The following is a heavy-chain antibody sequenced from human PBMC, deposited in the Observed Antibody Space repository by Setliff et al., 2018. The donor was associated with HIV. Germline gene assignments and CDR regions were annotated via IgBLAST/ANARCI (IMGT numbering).Heavy chain of an antibody. CDR3: ARGPSTVGGGLDY. D-gene: IGHD4-17*01. Sequence: PSETLSLTCAVSGGSISSGGYSWSWIRQPPGKGLEWIGYIYHSGSTYYNPSLKSRVTISVDTSKKQFSLKLSSVTAADTAVYYCARGPSTVGGGLDYWGQGTLVTVSS. J-gene: IGHJ4*02. V-gene: IGHV4-30-2*01. CDR1: GGSISSGGYS. CDR2: IYHSGST.